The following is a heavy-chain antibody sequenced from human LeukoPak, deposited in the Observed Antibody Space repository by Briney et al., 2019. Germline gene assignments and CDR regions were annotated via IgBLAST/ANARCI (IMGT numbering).Heavy chain of an antibody. CDR1: GYSFTSYW. V-gene: IGHV5-51*01. CDR3: ARHPRMGGSGSYHFDY. Sequence: GESLKISCKGSGYSFTSYWIGWVRQMPGKGLEWMGIIYPGDSDTRYSPSFQGQVTISADKSISTAYLQRSSLKASDTAMYYCARHPRMGGSGSYHFDYWGQGTLVTVSS. J-gene: IGHJ4*02. CDR2: IYPGDSDT. D-gene: IGHD3-10*01.